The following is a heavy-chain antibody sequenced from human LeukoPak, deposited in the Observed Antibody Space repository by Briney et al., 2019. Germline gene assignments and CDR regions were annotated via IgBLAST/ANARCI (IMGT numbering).Heavy chain of an antibody. J-gene: IGHJ4*02. Sequence: GGSLRLSCAASGFTFSSYSMNCVRQAPGRGLEWVSSISSSRCYIYYADSVKGRFTLSRDNAKNSLYLQMNSLRAEDTAVYYCAPDSGYEPFDYWGQGTLVTVSS. V-gene: IGHV3-21*01. D-gene: IGHD5-12*01. CDR2: ISSSRCYI. CDR3: APDSGYEPFDY. CDR1: GFTFSSYS.